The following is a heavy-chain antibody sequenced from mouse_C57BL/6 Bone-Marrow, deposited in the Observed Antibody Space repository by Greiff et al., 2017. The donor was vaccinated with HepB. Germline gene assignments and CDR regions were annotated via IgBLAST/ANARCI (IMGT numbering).Heavy chain of an antibody. Sequence: VQLQQPGAELVRPGTSVKLSCKASGYTFTSYWMHWVKQRPGQGLEWIGVIDPSDSYTNYNQKFKGKATLTVDTSSSTAYMQLSSLTSEDSAVYYCARSYGSSYYWYFDVRGTGTTVTVSS. CDR1: GYTFTSYW. D-gene: IGHD1-1*01. CDR2: IDPSDSYT. CDR3: ARSYGSSYYWYFDV. V-gene: IGHV1-59*01. J-gene: IGHJ1*03.